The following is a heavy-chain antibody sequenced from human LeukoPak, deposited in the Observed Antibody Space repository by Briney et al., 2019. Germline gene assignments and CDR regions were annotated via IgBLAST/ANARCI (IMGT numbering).Heavy chain of an antibody. J-gene: IGHJ3*02. CDR1: GGSISSGGYY. V-gene: IGHV4-31*03. CDR3: ARDPPYDSNAFDI. CDR2: IYYSGST. D-gene: IGHD5-12*01. Sequence: PSETLSLTCTVSGGSISSGGYYWSWIRQRPGKGLEWIGYIYYSGSTYYNPSLKSRVTISVDTSKNQFSLKLSSVTAADTAVYYCARDPPYDSNAFDIWGQGTMVTVSS.